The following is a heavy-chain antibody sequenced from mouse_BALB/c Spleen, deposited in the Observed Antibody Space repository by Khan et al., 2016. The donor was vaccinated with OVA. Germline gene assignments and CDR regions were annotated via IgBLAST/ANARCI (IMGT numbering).Heavy chain of an antibody. CDR2: INPTSGFT. V-gene: IGHV1-7*01. CDR1: GYTFTTYW. Sequence: QVHVKQSGAELAKPGASVKMSCKASGYTFTTYWMHWVKQRPGQGLEWIGYINPTSGFTDYIQKFKDKATLTADKSSSTAYMQLSSLTSDDSAVYYCARDRIDYWGQGTTLTVSS. J-gene: IGHJ2*01. CDR3: ARDRIDY.